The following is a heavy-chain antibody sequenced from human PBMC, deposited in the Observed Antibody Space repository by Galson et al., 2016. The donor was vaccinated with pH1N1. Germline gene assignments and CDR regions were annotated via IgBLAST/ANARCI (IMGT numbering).Heavy chain of an antibody. V-gene: IGHV3-74*01. CDR2: ISTEGSSV. Sequence: SLRLSCAASGFTFSSFWMHWARQVPGKGLVWVSRISTEGSSVSYADSVKGRFTSSRDNARSTLYLEMNSLTAEDTALYYCARVRLILPGDPTGYFDLWGQGALVTVSS. CDR1: GFTFSSFW. D-gene: IGHD7-27*01. CDR3: ARVRLILPGDPTGYFDL. J-gene: IGHJ4*02.